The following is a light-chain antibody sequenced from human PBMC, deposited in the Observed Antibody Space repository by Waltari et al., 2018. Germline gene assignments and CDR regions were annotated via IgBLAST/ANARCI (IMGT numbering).Light chain of an antibody. V-gene: IGLV2-11*01. CDR1: SSDVGGYNY. CDR2: DVS. J-gene: IGLJ1*01. CDR3: CSYAGSYTYV. Sequence: QSALTQPRSVSGSPGQSVSISCTGTSSDVGGYNYVSWYRQHPGKAPKLMIYDVSKRPSWVPDRFSGSKSGNTASLTISGLQAEDEADYYCCSYAGSYTYVFGTGTKVTVL.